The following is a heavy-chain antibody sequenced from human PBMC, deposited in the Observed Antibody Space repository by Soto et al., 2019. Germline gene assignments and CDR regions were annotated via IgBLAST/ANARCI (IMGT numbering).Heavy chain of an antibody. CDR2: ISGSGGST. CDR1: GFTFSSYA. CDR3: AKVRGYCSSTSCYVGTDY. D-gene: IGHD2-2*01. V-gene: IGHV3-23*01. Sequence: GGSLRLSCAASGFTFSSYAMSWVRQAPGKGLEWVSAISGSGGSTYYADSVKGRFTISRDNSKNTLYLQMNSLRAEDTAVYYCAKVRGYCSSTSCYVGTDYWGQGTLLTVSS. J-gene: IGHJ4*02.